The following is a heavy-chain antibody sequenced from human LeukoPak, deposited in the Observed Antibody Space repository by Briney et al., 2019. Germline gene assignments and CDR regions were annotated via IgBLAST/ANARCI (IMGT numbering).Heavy chain of an antibody. CDR1: GGTFSSYA. CDR2: IIPIFGTA. Sequence: ASVKVSCKASGGTFSSYAISWVRQAPGQGLEWMGGIIPIFGTANYAQKFQGRVTITADKSTSTAYMELSSLRSEDTAVYYCAGEEGIAAAAAIYYYGMDVWGQGTTVTVSS. V-gene: IGHV1-69*06. D-gene: IGHD6-13*01. J-gene: IGHJ6*02. CDR3: AGEEGIAAAAAIYYYGMDV.